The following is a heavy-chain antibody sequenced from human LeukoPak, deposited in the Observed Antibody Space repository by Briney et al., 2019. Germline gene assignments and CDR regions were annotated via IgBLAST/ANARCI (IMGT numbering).Heavy chain of an antibody. D-gene: IGHD5-24*01. J-gene: IGHJ4*02. CDR1: GFTFDDYA. Sequence: PGRSLRLSCAASGFTFDDYAMHWVRQAPGKGLEWVSGISWNSGSIGYADSVKGRFTISGDNAKNSLYLQMNSLRAEDMALYYCAKGVEMATITYFDYWGQGTLVTVSS. V-gene: IGHV3-9*03. CDR2: ISWNSGSI. CDR3: AKGVEMATITYFDY.